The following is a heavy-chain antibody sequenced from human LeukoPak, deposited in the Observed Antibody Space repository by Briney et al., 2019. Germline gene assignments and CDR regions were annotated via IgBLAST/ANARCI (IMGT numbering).Heavy chain of an antibody. CDR1: GGSISSYY. CDR3: AREVVEYSSSRFWFDP. J-gene: IGHJ5*02. Sequence: SETLSLTCTVSGGSISSYYWSWIRQPPGKGLEWIGYIYYSGSTNYNPSLKSRVTLSVDTSKNQFSLKLSSVTAADTAVYYCAREVVEYSSSRFWFDPWGQGTLVTVSS. D-gene: IGHD6-6*01. V-gene: IGHV4-59*01. CDR2: IYYSGST.